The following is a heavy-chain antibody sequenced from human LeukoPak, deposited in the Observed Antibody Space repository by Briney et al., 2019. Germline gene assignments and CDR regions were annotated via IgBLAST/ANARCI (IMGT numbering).Heavy chain of an antibody. CDR1: GYSISSGYY. V-gene: IGHV4-38-2*02. CDR2: IYHSGST. J-gene: IGHJ4*02. CDR3: AREERDSSGYYYPAGY. D-gene: IGHD3-22*01. Sequence: ASETLSLTCTVSGYSISSGYYWGWIRQPPGKGLEWIGSIYHSGSTYYNPSLKSRVTISVDTSKNQFSLKLSSVTAADTAVYYCAREERDSSGYYYPAGYWGQGTLVTVSS.